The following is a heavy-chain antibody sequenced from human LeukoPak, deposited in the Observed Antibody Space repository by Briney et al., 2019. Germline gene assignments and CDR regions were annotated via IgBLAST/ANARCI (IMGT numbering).Heavy chain of an antibody. CDR1: GFTFSSNY. Sequence: GGSLRLSCAASGFTFSSNYMSWVRQAPGKGLEWVSVIYSGGSTYYSDSVKGRFTISRDNSKNTLYLQMNSLRAEDTAVYYCARSEYYYDSSGYKLGSHRPTPGGFDPWGQGTLVTVSS. CDR3: ARSEYYYDSSGYKLGSHRPTPGGFDP. J-gene: IGHJ5*02. CDR2: IYSGGST. V-gene: IGHV3-53*01. D-gene: IGHD3-22*01.